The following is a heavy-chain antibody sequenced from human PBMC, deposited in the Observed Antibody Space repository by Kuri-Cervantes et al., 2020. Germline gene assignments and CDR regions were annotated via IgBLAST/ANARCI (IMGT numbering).Heavy chain of an antibody. V-gene: IGHV3-30*04. CDR2: ISYDGSNK. Sequence: GESLKISCAASGFTFSSYAMHWVRQAPGKGLEWVAVISYDGSNKYYADSVKGRFTISRDNSKNTLYLQMNSLRAEDTALYYCAKEGPALGHNGVDIWGQGTTVTVSS. J-gene: IGHJ6*02. D-gene: IGHD3-3*02. CDR3: AKEGPALGHNGVDI. CDR1: GFTFSSYA.